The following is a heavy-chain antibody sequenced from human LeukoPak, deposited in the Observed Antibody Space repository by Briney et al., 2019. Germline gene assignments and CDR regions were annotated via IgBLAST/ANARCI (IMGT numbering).Heavy chain of an antibody. CDR1: GFTVDSNY. CDR2: ISSSSSYI. CDR3: ARDDYDILTGYLDY. V-gene: IGHV3-21*01. Sequence: GGSLRLSCAASGFTVDSNYLSWVRQAPGKGLEWVSSISSSSSYIYYADSVKGRFTISRDNAKNSLYLQMNSLRAEDTAVYYCARDDYDILTGYLDYWGQGTLVTVSS. D-gene: IGHD3-9*01. J-gene: IGHJ4*02.